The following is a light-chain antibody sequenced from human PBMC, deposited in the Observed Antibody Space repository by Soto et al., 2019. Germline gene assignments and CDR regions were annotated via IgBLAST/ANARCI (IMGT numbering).Light chain of an antibody. CDR2: ANN. J-gene: IGLJ3*02. CDR3: QSYDSSLSGWV. CDR1: SSNIGAGYD. V-gene: IGLV1-40*01. Sequence: QSVLTQPPSLSGAPGQKVTFSCTGSSSNIGAGYDVHWYQQLPGTAPRLLIFANNNRASGVPDRFSGSKSGTSGSLAITGLQAEDEADYYCQSYDSSLSGWVFGGGTKLTVL.